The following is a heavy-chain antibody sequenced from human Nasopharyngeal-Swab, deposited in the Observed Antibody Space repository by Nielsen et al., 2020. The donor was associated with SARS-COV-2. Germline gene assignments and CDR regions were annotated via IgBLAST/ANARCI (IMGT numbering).Heavy chain of an antibody. J-gene: IGHJ6*02. CDR3: ARPQNPGIANYYYYGMDV. D-gene: IGHD6-13*01. CDR2: ISSSSSYT. V-gene: IGHV3-11*03. Sequence: WIRQPPGKGLEWVSYISSSSSYTNYADSVKGRFTISRDNAKNSLYLQMNSLRAEDTAVYYCARPQNPGIANYYYYGMDVWGQGTTVTVSS.